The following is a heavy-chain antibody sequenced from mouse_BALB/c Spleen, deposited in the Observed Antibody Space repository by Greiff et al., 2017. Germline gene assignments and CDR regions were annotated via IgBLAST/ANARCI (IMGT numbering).Heavy chain of an antibody. CDR2: ISSGGSYT. Sequence: EVMLVESGGDLVKPGGSLKLSCAASGFTFSSYGMSWVRQTPDKRLEWVATISSGGSYTYYPDSVKGRFTISRDNAKNTLYLQMSSLKSEDTAMYYCARHGNYGAMDYWGQGTSVTVSS. J-gene: IGHJ4*01. CDR1: GFTFSSYG. D-gene: IGHD2-1*01. V-gene: IGHV5-6*02. CDR3: ARHGNYGAMDY.